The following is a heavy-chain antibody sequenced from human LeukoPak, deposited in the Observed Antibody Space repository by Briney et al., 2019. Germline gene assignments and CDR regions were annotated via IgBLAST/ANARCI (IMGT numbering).Heavy chain of an antibody. Sequence: SETPSLTCAVHRGSFSGYYWSWIRHPPGKGLGWGGEIYHSGRINYNTSLKRRVAISVDTSKKRFSLKLNSATSAYTAVYYCAGAVAAAGGLDYWGQGTLVTVSP. J-gene: IGHJ4*02. CDR3: AGAVAAAGGLDY. CDR2: IYHSGRI. CDR1: RGSFSGYY. V-gene: IGHV4-34*01. D-gene: IGHD6-13*01.